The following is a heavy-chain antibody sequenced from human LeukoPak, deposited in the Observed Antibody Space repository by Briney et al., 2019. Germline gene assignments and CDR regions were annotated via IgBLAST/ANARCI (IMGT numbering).Heavy chain of an antibody. J-gene: IGHJ4*02. D-gene: IGHD3-10*01. CDR1: GFTFSSYW. Sequence: PGGSLRLSCAASGFTFSSYWMHWVRQALGKGLVWVSRINSDGSSTSYADSVKARFTISRDNAKNTLYLQMNSLRAEDTAVYYCARQLWFGELIDYWGQGTLVTVSS. CDR3: ARQLWFGELIDY. V-gene: IGHV3-74*01. CDR2: INSDGSST.